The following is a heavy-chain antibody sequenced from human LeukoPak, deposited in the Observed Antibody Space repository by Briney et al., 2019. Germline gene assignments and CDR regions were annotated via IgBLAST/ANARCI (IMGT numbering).Heavy chain of an antibody. D-gene: IGHD3-10*01. CDR1: GFTFSSYA. J-gene: IGHJ5*02. CDR3: ARDRSIWFGEANWFDP. Sequence: GGSLRLSCAASGFTFSSYAMHWVRQAPGKGLEWVAVISYDGSNKYYADSVKGRFTISRDSSKNTLYLQMNSLRAEDTAVYYCARDRSIWFGEANWFDPWGQGTLVTVSS. CDR2: ISYDGSNK. V-gene: IGHV3-30*04.